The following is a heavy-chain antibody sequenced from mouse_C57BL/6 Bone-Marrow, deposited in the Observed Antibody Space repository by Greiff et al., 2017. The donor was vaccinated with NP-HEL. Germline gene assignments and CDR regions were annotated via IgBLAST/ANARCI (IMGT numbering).Heavy chain of an antibody. CDR1: GYTFTSYW. V-gene: IGHV1-50*01. CDR3: ASYYGSFYYAMDY. J-gene: IGHJ4*01. CDR2: IDPSDSYT. D-gene: IGHD1-1*01. Sequence: QVQLKQSGAELVKPGASVKLSCKASGYTFTSYWMQWVKQRPGQGLEWIGEIDPSDSYTNYNQKFKGKATLTVDTSSSTAYMQLSSLTSEDSAVYYCASYYGSFYYAMDYWGQGTSVTVSS.